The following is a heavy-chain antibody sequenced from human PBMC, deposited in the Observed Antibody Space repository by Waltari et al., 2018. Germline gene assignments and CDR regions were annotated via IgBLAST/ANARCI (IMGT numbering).Heavy chain of an antibody. V-gene: IGHV3-23*01. D-gene: IGHD3-3*01. CDR3: AKDMGGDDFVEGYFDY. CDR2: ISGSGGST. Sequence: EVQLLESGGGLVQPGGSLRLSCAASGFTFSSYAMSWVRQAPGKGLEWVSAISGSGGSTYYSDSVRGRFTSARDNSKSTRFLQMNGLRGEYTAVYYWAKDMGGDDFVEGYFDYWGQGTLVTVSS. CDR1: GFTFSSYA. J-gene: IGHJ4*02.